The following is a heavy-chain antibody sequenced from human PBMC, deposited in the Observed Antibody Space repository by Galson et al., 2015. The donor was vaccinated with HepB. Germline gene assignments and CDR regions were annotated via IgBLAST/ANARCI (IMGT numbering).Heavy chain of an antibody. V-gene: IGHV3-23*01. CDR3: AKDMGVRLIAVVPAAIGY. CDR2: FGGGGGST. D-gene: IGHD2-2*01. CDR1: GFTFNNYA. J-gene: IGHJ4*02. Sequence: SLRLSCAASGFTFNNYAMSWVRQAPGKGLEWVSTFGGGGGSTYYADSVKGRFTISRDNSKNTLYLQMNSLRAEDTAVYYCAKDMGVRLIAVVPAAIGYWGQGTLVTVSS.